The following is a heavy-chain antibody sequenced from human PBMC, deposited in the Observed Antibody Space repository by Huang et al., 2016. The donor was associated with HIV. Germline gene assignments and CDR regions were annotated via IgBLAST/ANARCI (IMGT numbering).Heavy chain of an antibody. D-gene: IGHD3-22*01. CDR2: ISASSGDT. CDR3: ARDPKYHRIGYYRQRRGIDI. J-gene: IGHJ3*02. CDR1: GYTFTSYG. V-gene: IGHV1-18*01. Sequence: QIQLMQSGPELKQPGASVKVSCKASGYTFTSYGVTWVRQAPGQGPEWMGLISASSGDTEYAQKFQGRVTLTTDTSTNIAYMELRSLRSDDTAKYYCARDPKYHRIGYYRQRRGIDIWGQGTMVSVSS.